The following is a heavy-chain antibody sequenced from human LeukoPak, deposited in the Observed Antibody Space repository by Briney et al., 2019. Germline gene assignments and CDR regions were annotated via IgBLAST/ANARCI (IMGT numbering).Heavy chain of an antibody. J-gene: IGHJ4*02. Sequence: PSETLSLTCTVSGGSISSSSYYWGWIRQPPGKGLEWIGSIYYSGSTYYNPSLKSRVTISVDTSKNQFSLKLTSVTASDSAVYYCASSNWLRDANFDSWGQGTLVTVSS. CDR2: IYYSGST. D-gene: IGHD6-13*01. V-gene: IGHV4-39*01. CDR3: ASSNWLRDANFDS. CDR1: GGSISSSSYY.